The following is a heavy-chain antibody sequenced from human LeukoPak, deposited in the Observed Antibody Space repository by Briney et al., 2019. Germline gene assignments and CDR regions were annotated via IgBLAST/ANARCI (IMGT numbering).Heavy chain of an antibody. D-gene: IGHD3-22*01. J-gene: IGHJ6*03. CDR2: ISGSGGST. V-gene: IGHV3-23*01. CDR1: GFSFSSYG. CDR3: AKDLGSGYYDSSPTYMDV. Sequence: GGSLRLSCAASGFSFSSYGMSWVRQAPGKGLEWVSAISGSGGSTYYADSVKGRFTISRDNSKNTLYLQMNSLRAEDTAVYYCAKDLGSGYYDSSPTYMDVWGKGTTVTVSS.